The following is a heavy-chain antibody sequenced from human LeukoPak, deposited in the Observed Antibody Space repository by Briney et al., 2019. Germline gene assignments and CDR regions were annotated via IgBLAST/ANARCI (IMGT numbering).Heavy chain of an antibody. CDR1: GGTFSSYA. J-gene: IGHJ5*02. V-gene: IGHV1-69*10. Sequence: SVTVSCTASGGTFSSYAMSWVRQAPGQGLEWMGGISPIVGIANYAQKFQGRVTITADKSTSTAYMELSSLRSEGTAVYYCARSPPPGCCTDGVCYTGWFDLWGQGTLVTVSS. D-gene: IGHD2-8*01. CDR3: ARSPPPGCCTDGVCYTGWFDL. CDR2: ISPIVGIA.